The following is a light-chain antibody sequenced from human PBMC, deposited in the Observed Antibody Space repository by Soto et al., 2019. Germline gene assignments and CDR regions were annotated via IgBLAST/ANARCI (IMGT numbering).Light chain of an antibody. CDR3: QQYGSSFT. CDR1: QSVSSRY. Sequence: IALTQYPGKMSLLSGGRGPLSCRASQSVSSRYLAWYQQKPGQAPRLLMYGASSRATGIPDRFIGSGSGTDFTLTISRLEPEDFAVYYCQQYGSSFTFGQGTRLAIK. J-gene: IGKJ5*01. V-gene: IGKV3-20*01. CDR2: GAS.